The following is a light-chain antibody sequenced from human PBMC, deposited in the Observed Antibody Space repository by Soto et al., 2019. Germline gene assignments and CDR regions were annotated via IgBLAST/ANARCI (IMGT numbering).Light chain of an antibody. Sequence: DIQMTQSPSSLSASVGDRVTISCRASQSIRNYVSWYQQKPGTAPKLLIRAASTLQSGVPSRFSGRGSGTDFTLTISSLQIEDFATYFCQQNDSTPQTFGQGTNVEI. CDR1: QSIRNY. V-gene: IGKV1-39*01. CDR2: AAS. CDR3: QQNDSTPQT. J-gene: IGKJ1*01.